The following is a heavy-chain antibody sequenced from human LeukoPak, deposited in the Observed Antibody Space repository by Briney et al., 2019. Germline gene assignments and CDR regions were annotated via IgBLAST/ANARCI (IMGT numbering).Heavy chain of an antibody. D-gene: IGHD1-1*01. CDR2: INPNSGGT. V-gene: IGHV1-2*02. Sequence: GASVKVSCKASGYTFTGYYIHWVRQAPGQGLEWMGWINPNSGGTNYAQRFQGRVTMTRDTSISAAYMELSSLRSDDTAVYYCARSTGTDAFDIWGQGTLVTVSS. CDR3: ARSTGTDAFDI. CDR1: GYTFTGYY. J-gene: IGHJ3*02.